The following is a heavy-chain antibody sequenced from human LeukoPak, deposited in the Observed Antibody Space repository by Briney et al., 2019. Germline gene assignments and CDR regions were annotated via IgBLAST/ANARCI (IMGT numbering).Heavy chain of an antibody. D-gene: IGHD3-3*01. Sequence: GGSLRLSCAASGFTFSSYWMHWVRQAPGKGLVWVSRINSDGSSTSYADSVKGRFTISRDNAKNTLYLQMNSLRAEDTAAYYCARGVTIFGVVIKFYNWFDPWGQGILVTVSS. V-gene: IGHV3-74*01. J-gene: IGHJ5*02. CDR3: ARGVTIFGVVIKFYNWFDP. CDR1: GFTFSSYW. CDR2: INSDGSST.